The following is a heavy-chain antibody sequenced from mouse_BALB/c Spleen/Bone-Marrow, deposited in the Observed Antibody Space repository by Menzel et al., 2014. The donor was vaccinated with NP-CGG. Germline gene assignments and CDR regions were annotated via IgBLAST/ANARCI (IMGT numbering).Heavy chain of an antibody. CDR1: GYSFTGYT. CDR2: INPYNGVI. Sequence: EVQLQQSGPELVKPGASMKISCKASGYSFTGYTMNWVKQSHGKNLEWIGLINPYNGVINYNQKFKGKATFTVDKSSSTAYMGLLSLTSEDSAVYYCARFYYGSNYAMDYWGQGTSVTVSS. D-gene: IGHD1-1*01. CDR3: ARFYYGSNYAMDY. V-gene: IGHV1-18*01. J-gene: IGHJ4*01.